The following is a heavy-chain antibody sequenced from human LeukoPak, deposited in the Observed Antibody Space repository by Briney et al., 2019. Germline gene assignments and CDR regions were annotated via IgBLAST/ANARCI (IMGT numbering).Heavy chain of an antibody. J-gene: IGHJ3*02. Sequence: ASVKVSCKVSGYTLTELSMHWVRQAPGKGLEWMGGFDPEDGETIYAQKFQGRVTMTEDTSTDTAYMELRSLRSDDTAVYYCASSYYCSSTSCYSDIWGQGTMVTVSS. CDR3: ASSYYCSSTSCYSDI. CDR2: FDPEDGET. V-gene: IGHV1-24*01. D-gene: IGHD2-2*01. CDR1: GYTLTELS.